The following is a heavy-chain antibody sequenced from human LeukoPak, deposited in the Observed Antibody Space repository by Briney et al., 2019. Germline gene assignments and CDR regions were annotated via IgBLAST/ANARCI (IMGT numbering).Heavy chain of an antibody. Sequence: ASVKVSCKASGYTFTTFVISWVRQAPGQGLEWMGRISTYNGNTKYAQKLQGRVTMTTDTSTSTAYMDLRGLGSDDTAVYYCVRGDYMDVWGKGTTVTVSS. J-gene: IGHJ6*03. CDR2: ISTYNGNT. CDR1: GYTFTTFV. CDR3: VRGDYMDV. V-gene: IGHV1-18*01.